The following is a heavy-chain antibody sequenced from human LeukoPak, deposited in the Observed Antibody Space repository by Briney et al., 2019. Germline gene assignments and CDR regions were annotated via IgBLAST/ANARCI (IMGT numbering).Heavy chain of an antibody. Sequence: GGSLRLSCAASGFTFRSYAMSWVRHAPGKGLEWVSAISGSGGSTYYADSVKGRFTISRDNSKNTLYLQMNSLRAEDTAVYYCAKAVWQQLPNGEFDYWGQGTLVTVSS. CDR3: AKAVWQQLPNGEFDY. CDR2: ISGSGGST. J-gene: IGHJ4*02. V-gene: IGHV3-23*01. D-gene: IGHD6-13*01. CDR1: GFTFRSYA.